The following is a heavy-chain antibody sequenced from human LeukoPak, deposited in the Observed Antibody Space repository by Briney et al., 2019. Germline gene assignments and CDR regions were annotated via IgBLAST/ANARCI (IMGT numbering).Heavy chain of an antibody. J-gene: IGHJ4*02. CDR2: IYPGDSAT. V-gene: IGHV5-51*01. D-gene: IGHD5-12*01. CDR1: GYSFTSYW. CDR3: ARVGQVDIVATNHLWIGYFDY. Sequence: GESLKISCKGSGYSFTSYWIGWVRQMPGKGLEWMGIIYPGDSATRYSPSFQGQVTISADKSISTAYLQWSSLKASDTAMYYCARVGQVDIVATNHLWIGYFDYWGQGTLVTVSS.